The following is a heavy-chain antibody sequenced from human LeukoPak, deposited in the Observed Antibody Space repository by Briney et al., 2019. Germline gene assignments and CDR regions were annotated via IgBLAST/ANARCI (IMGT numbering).Heavy chain of an antibody. J-gene: IGHJ4*02. CDR2: INQDGSGE. V-gene: IGHV3-7*01. CDR1: GFTFSSYW. D-gene: IGHD2-2*01. CDR3: ARAGPYQLPPRPVDY. Sequence: GGSLRLSCAASGFTFSSYWMSWVRQAPGKGLEWVANINQDGSGEYHVDSVKGRFTISRDNAKNSLFLQMNSLRAEDTAIYYCARAGPYQLPPRPVDYWGQGTLVTVSS.